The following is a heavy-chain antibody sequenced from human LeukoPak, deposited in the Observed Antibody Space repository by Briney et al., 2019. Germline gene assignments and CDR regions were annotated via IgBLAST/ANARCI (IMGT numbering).Heavy chain of an antibody. CDR1: GGSISTYY. CDR2: IYYTGST. Sequence: SETLSLTCTVSGGSISTYYWSWIRQPPGKGLEWIGYIYYTGSTSYNPSLKSRVTMSLDASKNQFSLELNSVTPADTAVYYCARGGNYWPQWWFNPWGRGTLVSVSS. J-gene: IGHJ5*02. D-gene: IGHD1-26*01. CDR3: ARGGNYWPQWWFNP. V-gene: IGHV4-59*01.